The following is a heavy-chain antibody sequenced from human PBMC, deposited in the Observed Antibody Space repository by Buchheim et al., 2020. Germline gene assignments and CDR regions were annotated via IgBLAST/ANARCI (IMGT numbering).Heavy chain of an antibody. V-gene: IGHV4-39*01. Sequence: QLQLQESGPGLVKPSETLSLTCTVSGGSISSSSYYWGWIRQPPGKGLEWIGSIYYSGSTSYNPSLKSRVTISVDTSKNQFSLKLSSVTAADTAVYYCARARGGHYYDSSGPIDYWGQGTL. CDR2: IYYSGST. CDR1: GGSISSSSYY. D-gene: IGHD3-22*01. CDR3: ARARGGHYYDSSGPIDY. J-gene: IGHJ4*02.